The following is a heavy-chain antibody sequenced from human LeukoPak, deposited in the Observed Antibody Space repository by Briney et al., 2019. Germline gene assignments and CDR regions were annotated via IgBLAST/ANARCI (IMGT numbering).Heavy chain of an antibody. CDR2: ISSSSSSI. V-gene: IGHV3-21*01. Sequence: PGGSLRLSCAASGFTFSTYSMNWVRQAPGKGLEWVSSISSSSSSIYYSDSVKGRFTVSRDNAKNSLYLQMNSLRDEDTAVYYCAGSLRGGGLYMFWGQGTLVTVSS. D-gene: IGHD6-19*01. CDR1: GFTFSTYS. CDR3: AGSLRGGGLYMF. J-gene: IGHJ4*02.